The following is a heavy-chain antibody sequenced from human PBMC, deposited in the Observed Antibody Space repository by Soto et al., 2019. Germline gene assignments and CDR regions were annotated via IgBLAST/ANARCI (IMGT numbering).Heavy chain of an antibody. CDR3: ARKYSGYDY. J-gene: IGHJ4*02. Sequence: ASVKVSCKASGYTFTSYGITWVRQAPGQGLEWMGWISAHNGNTDYAQKLQGRVIVTRDTSTSTAYMELSSLRSEDTAVYYCARKYSGYDYWGQGTLVTVSS. CDR1: GYTFTSYG. D-gene: IGHD5-12*01. V-gene: IGHV1-18*01. CDR2: ISAHNGNT.